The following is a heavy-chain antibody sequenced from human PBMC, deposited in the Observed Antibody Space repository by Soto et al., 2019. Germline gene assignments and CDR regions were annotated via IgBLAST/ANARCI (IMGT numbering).Heavy chain of an antibody. Sequence: ELQLLESGGGLVQPGGSLRLSCVGSGFTFSRYVMSWVRQAPGKGLKWVSVISGSGGASYYADSVKGRFTISRDNSKNTLYLEMKSLGAGDTAVYYCARPDGDYFYNHMDVWGRGTTVTVSS. D-gene: IGHD3-10*01. CDR2: ISGSGGAS. V-gene: IGHV3-23*01. J-gene: IGHJ6*03. CDR1: GFTFSRYV. CDR3: ARPDGDYFYNHMDV.